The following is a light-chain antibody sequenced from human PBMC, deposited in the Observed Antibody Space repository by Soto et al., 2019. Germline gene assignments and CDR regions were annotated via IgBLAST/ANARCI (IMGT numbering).Light chain of an antibody. J-gene: IGKJ1*01. CDR1: QIISSSNY. V-gene: IGKV3-20*01. CDR2: GTS. CDR3: QQYDSSPSWK. Sequence: EIVLTHSPFALPLSPGERATLSFMASQIISSSNYLAWYQQKPGQAPRLLIYGTSTRATGIPDRFSGSGSGTDFTLTISRLEPEDFAVYYCQQYDSSPSWKFGQGTKVDIK.